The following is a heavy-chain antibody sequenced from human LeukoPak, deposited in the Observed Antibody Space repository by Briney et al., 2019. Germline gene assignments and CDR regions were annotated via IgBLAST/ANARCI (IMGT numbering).Heavy chain of an antibody. V-gene: IGHV3-23*01. CDR2: ISGSDGST. CDR3: AKGGSSWFLHY. CDR1: GFTFSSDG. Sequence: GGSLRLSCAASGFTFSSDGMSWVRHAPGKGLEWVSGISGSDGSTYYADSVKGRFTISRDNSRNTLFLQMNSPRAEDTAVYYCAKGGSSWFLHYWGQGTLVTVSS. J-gene: IGHJ4*02. D-gene: IGHD6-13*01.